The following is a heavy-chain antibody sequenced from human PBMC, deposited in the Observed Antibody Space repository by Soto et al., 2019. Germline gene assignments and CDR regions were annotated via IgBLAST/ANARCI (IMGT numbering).Heavy chain of an antibody. CDR2: ISYDGSNK. D-gene: IGHD2-15*01. Sequence: SGGSLRLSCAASGFTFSSYGMHWVRQAPGKGLEWVAVISYDGSNKYYADSVKGRFTISRDNSKNTLYLQMNSLRAEDTAVYYCAKDRYCSGGSCYSTRTYDYWGQGTLVTVSS. V-gene: IGHV3-30*18. CDR3: AKDRYCSGGSCYSTRTYDY. CDR1: GFTFSSYG. J-gene: IGHJ4*02.